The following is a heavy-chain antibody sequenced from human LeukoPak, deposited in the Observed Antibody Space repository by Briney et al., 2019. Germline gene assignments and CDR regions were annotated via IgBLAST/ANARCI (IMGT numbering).Heavy chain of an antibody. D-gene: IGHD2-15*01. CDR1: GFTFYDYV. Sequence: GGSLRLSCASSGFTFYDYVMSWVRQAPGKGLELVYDINWHGGSTGYEDSVKGRFTISRDNAKNSLYLQMNSLRAEDTALYYCARDFLPLVDDAFDIWGQGTMVTVSS. J-gene: IGHJ3*02. CDR2: INWHGGST. V-gene: IGHV3-20*04. CDR3: ARDFLPLVDDAFDI.